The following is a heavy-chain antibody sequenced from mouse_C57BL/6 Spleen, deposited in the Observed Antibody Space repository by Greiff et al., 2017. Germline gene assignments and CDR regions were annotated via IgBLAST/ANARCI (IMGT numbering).Heavy chain of an antibody. J-gene: IGHJ3*01. CDR1: GYTFTSYW. Sequence: QVQLKQPGAELVMPGASVKLSCKASGYTFTSYWMHWVKQRPGQGLEWIGEIDPSDSYTNYNQKFKGKSTLTVDKSSSTAYMQLSILTSEDSAVYYCARGSAWFAYWGQGTLVTFSA. CDR2: IDPSDSYT. V-gene: IGHV1-69*01. CDR3: ARGSAWFAY.